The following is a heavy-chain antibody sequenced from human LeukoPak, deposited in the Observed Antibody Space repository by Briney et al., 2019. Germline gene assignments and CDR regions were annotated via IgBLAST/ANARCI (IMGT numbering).Heavy chain of an antibody. CDR2: ISAYNGNT. D-gene: IGHD3-10*01. Sequence: GASVKVSCKASGYTFTSYGISWVRQAPGQGLEWMGWISAYNGNTNYAQKLQGRVTMTTDTSTSTAYMELRSLRSDDTAVYYCARLRITMVRGVIFWYYGMDVWGQGTTVTVSS. CDR3: ARLRITMVRGVIFWYYGMDV. J-gene: IGHJ6*02. V-gene: IGHV1-18*01. CDR1: GYTFTSYG.